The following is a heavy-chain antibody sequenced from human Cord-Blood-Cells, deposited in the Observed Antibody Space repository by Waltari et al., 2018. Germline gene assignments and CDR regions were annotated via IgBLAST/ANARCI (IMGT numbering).Heavy chain of an antibody. D-gene: IGHD1-26*01. CDR3: ARDIVGANDAFDI. CDR2: INHSGST. Sequence: QVQLQQWGAGLLKPSETLSLTCAVSGGSFSGYYWSWIRQPPGKGLEWIGEINHSGSTNYNPSLKSRVTISVDTSKNQFSLKLSSVTAADTAVYYCARDIVGANDAFDIWGQGTMVTVSS. CDR1: GGSFSGYY. J-gene: IGHJ3*02. V-gene: IGHV4-34*01.